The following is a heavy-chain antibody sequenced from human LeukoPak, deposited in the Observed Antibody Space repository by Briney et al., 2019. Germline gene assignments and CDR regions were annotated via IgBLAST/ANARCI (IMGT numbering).Heavy chain of an antibody. D-gene: IGHD1-26*01. CDR3: ARDSGLVGATPGAYYFDY. CDR2: INTNTGNP. J-gene: IGHJ4*02. V-gene: IGHV7-4-1*02. Sequence: ASVKVSCKASGYTFTSYAMNWVRQAPGQWLEWMGWINTNTGNPTYAQGFTGRFVFSLDTSVSTAYLQINSLKAEDTAVYYCARDSGLVGATPGAYYFDYWGQGTLVTVSS. CDR1: GYTFTSYA.